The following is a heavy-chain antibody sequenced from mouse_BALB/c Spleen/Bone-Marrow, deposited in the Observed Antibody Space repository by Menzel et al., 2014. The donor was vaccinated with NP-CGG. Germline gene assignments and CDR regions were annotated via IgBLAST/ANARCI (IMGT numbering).Heavy chain of an antibody. V-gene: IGHV14-3*02. D-gene: IGHD2-14*01. CDR3: ATYYRYDRRFAY. CDR1: GFNIKDTY. Sequence: VTLKECGAELVKPGAPVKLSCTASGFNIKDTYMHWVKQRPEQGLEWIGRIDPANGNTKYDPKFQGKATITADTSSNTAYLQLSSLTSEDTAVYYCATYYRYDRRFAYWGQGTLVTVSA. CDR2: IDPANGNT. J-gene: IGHJ3*01.